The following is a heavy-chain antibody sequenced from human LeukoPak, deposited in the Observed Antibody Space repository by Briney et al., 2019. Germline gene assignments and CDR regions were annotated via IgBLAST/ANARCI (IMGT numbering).Heavy chain of an antibody. CDR1: GYTFTGYY. D-gene: IGHD1-26*01. CDR3: ARPNSGSYDYFDY. J-gene: IGHJ4*02. CDR2: INPNSGGT. V-gene: IGHV1-2*02. Sequence: AASVKVSCKASGYTFTGYYMHWVRQAPGQGLEWMGWINPNSGGTSYAQKFQGRVTMTRDTSISTAYMELSRLRSDDTAVYYCARPNSGSYDYFDYWGQGTLVTVSS.